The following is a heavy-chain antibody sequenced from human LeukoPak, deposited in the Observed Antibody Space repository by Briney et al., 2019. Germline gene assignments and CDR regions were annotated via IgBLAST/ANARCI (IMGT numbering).Heavy chain of an antibody. CDR2: IIPIFGTA. Sequence: GASVKVSCKAAGATFTSYAISWVRQAPGQGLECMGGIIPIFGTANYAQKFQGRVTMTADESTSTAYMELSSLRSEDTAVYYCARGVTCPVAARPGEYYYYYMDVWGKGTTVTVSS. D-gene: IGHD6-6*01. CDR1: GATFTSYA. V-gene: IGHV1-69*13. J-gene: IGHJ6*03. CDR3: ARGVTCPVAARPGEYYYYYMDV.